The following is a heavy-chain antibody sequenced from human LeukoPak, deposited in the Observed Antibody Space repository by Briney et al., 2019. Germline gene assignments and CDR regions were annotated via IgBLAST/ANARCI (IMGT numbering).Heavy chain of an antibody. J-gene: IGHJ4*02. CDR3: ARVITMVRGVKIVDY. Sequence: GASVKVSCKASGYTFTGYYMHWVRQAPGQGLEWMGRINPNSGGTNYAQKFQGRVTMTRDTSISTAYMELSRLRSDDTAVYYCARVITMVRGVKIVDYWGQGTLVTVSS. D-gene: IGHD3-10*01. V-gene: IGHV1-2*06. CDR2: INPNSGGT. CDR1: GYTFTGYY.